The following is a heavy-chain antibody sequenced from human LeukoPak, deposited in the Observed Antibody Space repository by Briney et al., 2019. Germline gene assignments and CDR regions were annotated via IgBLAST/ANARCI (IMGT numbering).Heavy chain of an antibody. CDR3: PSSANTGRNWYFDL. J-gene: IGHJ2*01. CDR2: ISSSGRTI. CDR1: GFTFSDYD. Sequence: GGSLRLSCAASGFTFSDYDMSWIRQAPGKGLEWVAYISSSGRTIYYADSVKGRFTISRDNAKNSPYLQRNSLRAEDTAVYYCPSSANTGRNWYFDLWGRGTLVTVSS. V-gene: IGHV3-11*04.